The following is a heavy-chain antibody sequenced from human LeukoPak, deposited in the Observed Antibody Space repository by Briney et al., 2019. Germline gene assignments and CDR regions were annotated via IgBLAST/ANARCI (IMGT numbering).Heavy chain of an antibody. V-gene: IGHV3-48*03. CDR3: ARDTALFDY. J-gene: IGHJ4*02. CDR1: GFTFSSYE. D-gene: IGHD5-18*01. CDR2: ISSSGSTI. Sequence: GESLRLSCAASGFTFSSYEMNWVRQAPGKGLEWVSYISSSGSTIYYADSVKGRFTISRDNAKNSLYLQMNSLRVEDTAIYYCARDTALFDYWAREPWSPSPQ.